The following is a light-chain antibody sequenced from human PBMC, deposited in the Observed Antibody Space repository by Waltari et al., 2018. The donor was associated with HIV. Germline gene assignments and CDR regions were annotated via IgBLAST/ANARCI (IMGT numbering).Light chain of an antibody. CDR2: GVD. Sequence: SALTQPASVSGSPGQSITIPCTGTRSDIGFYKLFSWYRQHPGEAPQLMIYGVDTRPFGVADRCAASKSGNTASLTISTLQPEEEADYYCSSYVNSDTLVFGGGTKLTVL. V-gene: IGLV2-14*01. CDR1: RSDIGFYKL. J-gene: IGLJ3*02. CDR3: SSYVNSDTLV.